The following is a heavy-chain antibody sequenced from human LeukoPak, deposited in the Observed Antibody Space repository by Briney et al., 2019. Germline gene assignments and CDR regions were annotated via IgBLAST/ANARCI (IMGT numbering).Heavy chain of an antibody. CDR1: GFTFSSYS. CDR2: ISSSGSYI. V-gene: IGHV3-21*01. Sequence: GGSLRLSCAASGFTFSSYSMNWVRQAPGKGLEWVSSISSSGSYIYYADSVKGRFTISRDNAKNSLYLQMNSLRAEDTAVYYCARSRGLDYWGQGTLVTVSS. CDR3: ARSRGLDY. J-gene: IGHJ4*02. D-gene: IGHD3-16*01.